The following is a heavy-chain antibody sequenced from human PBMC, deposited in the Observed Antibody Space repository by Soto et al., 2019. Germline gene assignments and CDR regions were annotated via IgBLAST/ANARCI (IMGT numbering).Heavy chain of an antibody. CDR3: ARGLYCDFWRGSVPFRPPKYGLDV. V-gene: IGHV5-10-1*01. CDR2: IDPSGSYT. J-gene: IGHJ6*01. Sequence: GESLKISCKGSGYSFTGYWISWVRQMPGKGLEWMGRIDPSGSYTNYSPSFQGHVTISADKSISTAYLQWSSLKASDTAMYDCARGLYCDFWRGSVPFRPPKYGLDVSRRVTTVAVSS. D-gene: IGHD3-3*01. CDR1: GYSFTGYW.